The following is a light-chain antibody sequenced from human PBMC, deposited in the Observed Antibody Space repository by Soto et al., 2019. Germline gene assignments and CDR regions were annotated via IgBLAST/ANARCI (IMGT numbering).Light chain of an antibody. CDR3: QQYAQRWA. CDR2: AAS. Sequence: EIEMTQSPAALSVSPGQSFTLSFRSSQNIGGNLAWYQQRPGQSPRLLIYAASDRATGVPARFSGSGSGTEFTLTINSLQSEDFAVYYCQQYAQRWAFGQGTKVDI. CDR1: QNIGGN. V-gene: IGKV3-15*01. J-gene: IGKJ1*01.